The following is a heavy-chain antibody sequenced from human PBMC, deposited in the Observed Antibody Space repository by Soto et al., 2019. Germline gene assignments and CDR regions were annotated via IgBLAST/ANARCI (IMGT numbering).Heavy chain of an antibody. V-gene: IGHV1-2*02. CDR1: GYTFIDYY. D-gene: IGHD3-22*01. CDR2: IKPNSGAT. J-gene: IGHJ4*02. Sequence: GASVKVSCKASGYTFIDYYMHWVRQAPGQGLEWMGWIKPNSGATNYAQKFQGRVTMTRDTSISTAYMELSSLTSDDTAVYYCARGSKSDYYNGNGYYPREFWGQGTLVTVSS. CDR3: ARGSKSDYYNGNGYYPREF.